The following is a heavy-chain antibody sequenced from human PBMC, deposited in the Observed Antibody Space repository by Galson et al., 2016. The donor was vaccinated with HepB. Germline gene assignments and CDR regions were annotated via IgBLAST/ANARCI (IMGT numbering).Heavy chain of an antibody. V-gene: IGHV1-69*13. D-gene: IGHD1-14*01. Sequence: SVKVSCKASGCTFSGYAINWVRQAPGQGLEWMGGIFPIFNTPSYAQKFQGRVTITADESRSTAYMELSSLRFEDTAVYYCARGLKRTPPAGYYGMHVWGQGTTVTVSS. J-gene: IGHJ6*02. CDR1: GCTFSGYA. CDR3: ARGLKRTPPAGYYGMHV. CDR2: IFPIFNTP.